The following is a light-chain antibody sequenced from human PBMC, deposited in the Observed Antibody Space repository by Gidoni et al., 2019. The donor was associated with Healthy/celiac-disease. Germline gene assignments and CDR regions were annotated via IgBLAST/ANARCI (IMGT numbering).Light chain of an antibody. CDR3: GTWDSSLSAGV. J-gene: IGLJ3*02. Sequence: QPVLTQPPSVSAAPGQKVTISCSGSSSNIGNNYVSWYQQLPGTAPKLLIYDNNKRPSGIPDRFSGSKSGTSVTLCITGLQTGDEADYYCGTWDSSLSAGVFGGGTKLTVL. CDR2: DNN. CDR1: SSNIGNNY. V-gene: IGLV1-51*01.